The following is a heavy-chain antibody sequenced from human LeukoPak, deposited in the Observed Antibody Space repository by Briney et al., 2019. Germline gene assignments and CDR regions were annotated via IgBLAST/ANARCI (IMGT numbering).Heavy chain of an antibody. CDR3: ARSRYDSSGPRPLFDY. CDR1: GFTFSSYS. D-gene: IGHD3-22*01. J-gene: IGHJ4*02. V-gene: IGHV3-21*01. Sequence: PGGSLRLSCAASGFTFSSYSMNWVRQAPGKGLEWVSSISSSSSYIYYADSVKGRFTISRDNAKNSLYLQMNGLRAEDTAVYYCARSRYDSSGPRPLFDYWGQGTLVTVSS. CDR2: ISSSSSYI.